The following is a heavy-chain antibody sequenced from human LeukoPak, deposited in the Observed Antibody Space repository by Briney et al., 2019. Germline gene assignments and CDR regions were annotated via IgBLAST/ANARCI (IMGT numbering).Heavy chain of an antibody. CDR3: ARDRTVAGPIRKIFNDY. Sequence: GASVKVSCKASGYTFTSYGISWVRQAPGQGLEWMGWISAYNGNTNYAQKLQGRVTMTTDTSTSTAYMELRSLRSDDTAVYYCARDRTVAGPIRKIFNDYWGQGTLVTVSS. J-gene: IGHJ4*02. CDR1: GYTFTSYG. V-gene: IGHV1-18*01. CDR2: ISAYNGNT. D-gene: IGHD6-19*01.